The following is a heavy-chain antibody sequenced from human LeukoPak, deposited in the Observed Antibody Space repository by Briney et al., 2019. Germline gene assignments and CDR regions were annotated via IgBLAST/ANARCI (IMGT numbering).Heavy chain of an antibody. CDR3: ARLSQTPDYYSNGGYYYLGY. J-gene: IGHJ4*02. CDR2: MNPNTGRT. D-gene: IGHD3-22*01. CDR1: RYTFTSYD. Sequence: EASVTVSCMASRYTFTSYDINWVREAAGQGLEWMGWMNPNTGRTGFAQKFQGRLTLTRDTSISTAYMELSSLTSEDTAVYYCARLSQTPDYYSNGGYYYLGYWGQGTPVTVSS. V-gene: IGHV1-8*01.